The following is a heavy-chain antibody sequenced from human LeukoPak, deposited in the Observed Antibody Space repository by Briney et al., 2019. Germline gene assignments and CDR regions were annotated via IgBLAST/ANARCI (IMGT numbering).Heavy chain of an antibody. Sequence: ASVKVSCKASGGTFSSYAISWVRQAPGQGLEWMGRINPNSGGTNYAQKFQGRVTMTRDTSISTAYMELGRLRSDDTAVYYCARVWYSSGWVDYWGQGTLVTVSS. V-gene: IGHV1-2*06. J-gene: IGHJ4*02. CDR1: GGTFSSYA. D-gene: IGHD6-19*01. CDR3: ARVWYSSGWVDY. CDR2: INPNSGGT.